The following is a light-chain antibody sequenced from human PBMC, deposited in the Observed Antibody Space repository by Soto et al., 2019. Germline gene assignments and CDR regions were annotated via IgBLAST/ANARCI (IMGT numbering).Light chain of an antibody. CDR1: QDISTY. CDR2: AAY. J-gene: IGKJ4*01. CDR3: QKYDNAPLT. V-gene: IGKV1-27*01. Sequence: XSASVGDRVTITCRARQDISTYLAWYQQKPGKVPKLLISAAYTLQSGVPPRFSGSGSGTDFTLTISSLQPEDVATYYCQKYDNAPLTFGGGTKVEIK.